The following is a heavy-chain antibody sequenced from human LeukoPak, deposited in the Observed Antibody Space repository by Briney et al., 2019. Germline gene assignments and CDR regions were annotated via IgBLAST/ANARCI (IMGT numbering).Heavy chain of an antibody. J-gene: IGHJ4*02. V-gene: IGHV4-59*01. CDR1: GGSISSYY. CDR3: ARDLDSSGYPGY. Sequence: SQTLSLTCTVSGGSISSYYWSWIRQPPGKGLEWIGYIYYSGSTNYNPSLKSRATISVDTSKNQFSLKLSSVTAADTAVYYCARDLDSSGYPGYWGQGTLVTVSS. D-gene: IGHD3-22*01. CDR2: IYYSGST.